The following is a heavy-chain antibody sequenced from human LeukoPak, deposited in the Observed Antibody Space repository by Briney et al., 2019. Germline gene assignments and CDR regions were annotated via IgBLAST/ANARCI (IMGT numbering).Heavy chain of an antibody. CDR3: ARGIAAAGTYFDY. J-gene: IGHJ4*02. V-gene: IGHV1-2*02. Sequence: ASVKVSCKASGGTFSSYAISWVRQAPGQGLEWMGWINPNSGGTNYAQKFQGRVTMTRDTSISTAYMELSRLRSDDTAVYYCARGIAAAGTYFDYWGQGTLVTVSS. CDR2: INPNSGGT. D-gene: IGHD6-13*01. CDR1: GGTFSSYA.